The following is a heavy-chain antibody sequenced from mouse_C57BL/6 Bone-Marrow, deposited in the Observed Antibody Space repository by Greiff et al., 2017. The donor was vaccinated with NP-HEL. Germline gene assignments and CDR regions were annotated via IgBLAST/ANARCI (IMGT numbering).Heavy chain of an antibody. V-gene: IGHV1-82*01. CDR1: GYAFSSSW. CDR3: ARYGYGAMDY. J-gene: IGHJ4*01. CDR2: IYPGDGDT. D-gene: IGHD2-2*01. Sequence: VQLQQSGPELVKPGASVKISCKASGYAFSSSWMNRVKQRPGKGLEWIGRIYPGDGDTNYNGKFKGKATLTADKSSSTAYMQLSSLTSEDSAVYFCARYGYGAMDYWGQGTSVTVSS.